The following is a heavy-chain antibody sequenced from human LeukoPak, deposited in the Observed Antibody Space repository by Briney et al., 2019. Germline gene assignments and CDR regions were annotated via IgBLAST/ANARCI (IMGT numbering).Heavy chain of an antibody. CDR2: IYYSGST. CDR1: GGSISSYY. V-gene: IGHV4-59*01. J-gene: IGHJ6*02. CDR3: ARVTSSSSWYVYYHYRKDV. Sequence: SETLSLTCTVSGGSISSYYWSWIRQPPGKGLEWIGYIYYSGSTNYNPSLKSRVTISVDTSKNQFSLKLSSVTAADTAVYYCARVTSSSSWYVYYHYRKDVWGQGTKVNGSS. D-gene: IGHD6-13*01.